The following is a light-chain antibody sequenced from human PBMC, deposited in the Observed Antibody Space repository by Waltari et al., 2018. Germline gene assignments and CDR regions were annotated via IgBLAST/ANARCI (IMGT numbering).Light chain of an antibody. J-gene: IGLJ2*01. CDR1: KLGDKY. V-gene: IGLV3-1*01. CDR2: QDS. Sequence: SYEVTQPPSVSVSPGQTASITCSGDKLGDKYACWYQQKPGQSPVLVIYQDSKRPSGIPERFSRSNSGNTATLTISGTQAMDEADYYCQAWDSSTVVFGGGTKLTVL. CDR3: QAWDSSTVV.